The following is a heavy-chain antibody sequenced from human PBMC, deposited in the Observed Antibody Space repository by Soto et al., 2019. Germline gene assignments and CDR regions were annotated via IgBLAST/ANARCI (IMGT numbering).Heavy chain of an antibody. V-gene: IGHV3-33*01. CDR1: GFTFSSYG. J-gene: IGHJ2*01. CDR3: ARLQGPPYWYFDL. Sequence: GGSLRLSCAASGFTFSSYGMHWVRQAPGKGLEWVAVIWYDGSNKYYADSVKGRFTISRDNSKNTLYLQMNSLRAEDTAVYYCARLQGPPYWYFDLCGRGTLVTVSS. CDR2: IWYDGSNK.